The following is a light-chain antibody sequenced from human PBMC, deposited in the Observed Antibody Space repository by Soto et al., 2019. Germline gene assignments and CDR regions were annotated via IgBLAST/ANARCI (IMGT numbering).Light chain of an antibody. CDR2: KAS. V-gene: IGKV1-5*03. CDR1: QSISYY. J-gene: IGKJ2*01. CDR3: QQHNSYSYT. Sequence: DVQMTQSPSTLSASVGDTVTITCRASQSISYYVAWFQQKPGKDPKLLIYKASSLEIGVPSRFSGRGSGTEFTLTISSLQPEDSATYYCQQHNSYSYTFGQGTKLEIK.